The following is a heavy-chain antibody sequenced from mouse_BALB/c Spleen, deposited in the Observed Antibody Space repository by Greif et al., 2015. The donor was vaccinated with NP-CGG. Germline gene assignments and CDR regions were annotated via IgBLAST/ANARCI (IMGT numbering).Heavy chain of an antibody. Sequence: VQLQQSGAELVRPGSSVKISCKASGYAFSSYWMNWVKQRPGQGLEWIGQIYPGDGDTNYNGKFKGKATLTADKSSSTAYMQLSSLTSEDSAVYFCARDYYGSRGGYWGQGTTLTVSS. CDR1: GYAFSSYW. D-gene: IGHD1-1*01. CDR3: ARDYYGSRGGY. V-gene: IGHV1-80*01. J-gene: IGHJ2*01. CDR2: IYPGDGDT.